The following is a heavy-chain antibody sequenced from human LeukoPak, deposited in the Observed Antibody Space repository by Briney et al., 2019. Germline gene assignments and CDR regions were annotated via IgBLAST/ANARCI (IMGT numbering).Heavy chain of an antibody. J-gene: IGHJ6*03. Sequence: SETLSLTCTVSGGSISSSSYYWGWIRQPPGKGLEWIGSIYYSGSTYYNPSLKSRVTISVDTSKNQFSLKLSSVTAADTAVYYCARALRYSNYGVYYYYYMDVWGKGTTVTVSS. CDR2: IYYSGST. CDR1: GGSISSSSYY. CDR3: ARALRYSNYGVYYYYYMDV. D-gene: IGHD4-11*01. V-gene: IGHV4-39*07.